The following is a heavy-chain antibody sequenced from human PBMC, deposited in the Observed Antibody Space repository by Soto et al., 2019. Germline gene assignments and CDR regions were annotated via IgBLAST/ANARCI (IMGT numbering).Heavy chain of an antibody. CDR1: GFSLSTHGVG. CDR2: IYWDDDK. CDR3: AHAMLYCTGGSCSTWFDS. J-gene: IGHJ5*01. Sequence: QITLKESGPTLVKPTQTLTLTCTFSGFSLSTHGVGVGWVRQPAGKALEWLALIYWDDDKRYSASLNSRLTITKDTSKNQVVLTMTNMDPVDTATYYCAHAMLYCTGGSCSTWFDSWGXGTLVTVSS. V-gene: IGHV2-5*02. D-gene: IGHD2-15*01.